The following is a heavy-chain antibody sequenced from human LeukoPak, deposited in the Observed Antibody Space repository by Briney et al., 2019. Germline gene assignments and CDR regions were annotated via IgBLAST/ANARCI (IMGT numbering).Heavy chain of an antibody. Sequence: GGSLRLSCAASGFTFDDYAMHWVRHAPGKGLEWVSGISWNSGSIGYADSVKGRFTISRDNAKNSLYLQMNSLRAEDTALYYCAKDSLWERGGPFDYWGQGTLVTVSS. CDR3: AKDSLWERGGPFDY. CDR2: ISWNSGSI. CDR1: GFTFDDYA. D-gene: IGHD3-16*01. V-gene: IGHV3-9*01. J-gene: IGHJ4*02.